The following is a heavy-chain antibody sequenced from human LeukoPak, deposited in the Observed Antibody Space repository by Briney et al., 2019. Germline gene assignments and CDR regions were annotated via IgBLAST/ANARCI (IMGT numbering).Heavy chain of an antibody. Sequence: ASETLSLTCSVSGDSISSSSHYWGWIRQPPGKGLEWIADIYYSGSTHYNMALRSRVTMSVDTSRNQFPLKLSSVTAADTAMYYCVRIAGGGWFDPWGQGTLVTVSS. CDR2: IYYSGST. J-gene: IGHJ5*02. V-gene: IGHV4-39*01. CDR3: VRIAGGGWFDP. CDR1: GDSISSSSHY. D-gene: IGHD6-13*01.